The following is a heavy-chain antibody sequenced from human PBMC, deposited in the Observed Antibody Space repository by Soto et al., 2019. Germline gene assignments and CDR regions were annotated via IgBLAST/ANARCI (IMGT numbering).Heavy chain of an antibody. CDR1: GGSINTFY. D-gene: IGHD5-12*01. CDR2: IFSSGST. V-gene: IGHV4-4*07. Sequence: SETLSLTCTVSGGSINTFYWSWVRQPAGKGLEWIGRIFSSGSTSSNPSLESRVAMSVDTSKNHFSLNLSSVTAADMAVYYCAREGSYSAYNFAHGIQLWSFDFWGQGALVTVSS. CDR3: AREGSYSAYNFAHGIQLWSFDF. J-gene: IGHJ4*02.